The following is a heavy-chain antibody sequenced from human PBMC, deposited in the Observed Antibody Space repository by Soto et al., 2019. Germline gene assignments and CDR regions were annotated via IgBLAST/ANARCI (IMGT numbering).Heavy chain of an antibody. D-gene: IGHD7-27*01. J-gene: IGHJ2*01. CDR3: AKTPIGAGDQLLWYFDL. V-gene: IGHV3-9*01. CDR1: GFTFDDYA. CDR2: ISWNSGSI. Sequence: GGSLRLSCAASGFTFDDYAMHWVRQAPGKGLEWVSGISWNSGSIGYADSVKGRFTISRDNAKNSLYLQMNSLRAEDTALYYCAKTPIGAGDQLLWYFDLWGRGTLVTVSS.